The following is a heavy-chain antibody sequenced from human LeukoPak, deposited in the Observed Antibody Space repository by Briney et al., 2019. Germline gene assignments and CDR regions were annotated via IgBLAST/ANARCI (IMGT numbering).Heavy chain of an antibody. CDR2: IYPSGGST. Sequence: ASVKVSCKASGYTFTSYYMHWVRQAPGQGLEWMGIIYPSGGSTSYAQKFHGRVTKTRDTSTSTVYMELSSLRSEDTAVYYCARNHDYGDLRGAFDIWGQGTTVTVSS. J-gene: IGHJ3*02. CDR1: GYTFTSYY. CDR3: ARNHDYGDLRGAFDI. V-gene: IGHV1-46*01. D-gene: IGHD4-17*01.